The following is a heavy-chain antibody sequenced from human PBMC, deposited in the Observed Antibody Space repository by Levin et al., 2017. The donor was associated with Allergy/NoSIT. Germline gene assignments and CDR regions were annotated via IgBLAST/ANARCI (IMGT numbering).Heavy chain of an antibody. CDR1: GFTFSDAW. CDR3: NVHWDTAYSGY. Sequence: GGSLRLSCVVSGFTFSDAWMGWVRQAPGRGLEWVGLIQSKRDGGTSEYGAPVKGRFTISRDDSKNTLYLEMKSLKTEDTAVYYCNVHWDTAYSGYWGQGTLVTVSS. D-gene: IGHD2-21*01. V-gene: IGHV3-15*01. CDR2: IQSKRDGGTS. J-gene: IGHJ4*02.